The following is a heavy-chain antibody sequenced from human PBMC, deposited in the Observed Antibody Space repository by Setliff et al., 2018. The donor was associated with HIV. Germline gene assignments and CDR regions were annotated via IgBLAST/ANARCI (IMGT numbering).Heavy chain of an antibody. CDR3: ARGNYDYGGNSDNYYYMDV. J-gene: IGHJ6*03. CDR1: GYTFTAYY. D-gene: IGHD4-17*01. CDR2: INAYSGGT. Sequence: GASVKVSCKASGYTFTAYYMHWVRQVPGQGLEWMGWINAYSGGTNSAQNFQGRVTMTRDTSISTAYLELTRLTSDDTAVYYCARGNYDYGGNSDNYYYMDVWGKGTTVTVS. V-gene: IGHV1-2*02.